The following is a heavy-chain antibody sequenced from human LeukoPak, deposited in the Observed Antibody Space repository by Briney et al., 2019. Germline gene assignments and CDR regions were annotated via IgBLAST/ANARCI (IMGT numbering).Heavy chain of an antibody. J-gene: IGHJ4*02. CDR1: RGSINSYY. CDR3: ARIETWYSGYLLDY. D-gene: IGHD5-12*01. V-gene: IGHV4-59*01. CDR2: IYYSGGA. Sequence: SETPSLTCTVSRGSINSYYWSWIRQSPGKRLEWIGQIYYSGGATYNPSFESRVTLSVDRSYHQFFLELTSVSAADTAVYYCARIETWYSGYLLDYWGQGILVTVSS.